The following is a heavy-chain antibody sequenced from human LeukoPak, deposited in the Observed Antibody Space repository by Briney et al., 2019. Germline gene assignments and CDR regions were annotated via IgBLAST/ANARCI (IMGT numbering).Heavy chain of an antibody. Sequence: ASVTVSCKASGYTFTSYYMHWVRQAPGQGLEWMGIINPSGGSTSYAQKFQGRVTITADKSTSTAYMELSSLRSEDTAVYYCARDVKYYYDSSGLASAFDIWGQGTMVTVSS. CDR2: INPSGGST. J-gene: IGHJ3*02. V-gene: IGHV1-46*01. CDR1: GYTFTSYY. CDR3: ARDVKYYYDSSGLASAFDI. D-gene: IGHD3-22*01.